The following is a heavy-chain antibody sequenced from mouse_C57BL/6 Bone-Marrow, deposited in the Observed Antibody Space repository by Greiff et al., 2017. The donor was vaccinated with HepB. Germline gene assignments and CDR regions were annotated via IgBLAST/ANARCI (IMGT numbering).Heavy chain of an antibody. CDR1: GYTFTSYG. V-gene: IGHV1-81*01. Sequence: QLKQSGAKLARPGASVKLSCKASGYTFTSYGISWVKQRTGQGLEWIGEIYPRSGNTYYNEKFKGKATLTADKSSSTAYMELRSLTSEDSAVYFCAVYDGYFFMDYWGQGTSVTVSS. J-gene: IGHJ4*01. CDR3: AVYDGYFFMDY. D-gene: IGHD2-3*01. CDR2: IYPRSGNT.